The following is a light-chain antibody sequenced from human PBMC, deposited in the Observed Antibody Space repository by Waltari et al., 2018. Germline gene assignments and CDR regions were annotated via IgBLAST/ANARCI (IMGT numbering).Light chain of an antibody. CDR3: SSYTSSSTPWV. Sequence: QSALTQPASVSGSPGQSITISCTGTSSDVGGYNYASWYQQHPGKAPKLMIYDVSKRPSGVSNRFSGSNSGNTASLTISGLQAEDEADYYCSSYTSSSTPWVFGGGTKLTVL. J-gene: IGLJ3*02. V-gene: IGLV2-14*01. CDR1: SSDVGGYNY. CDR2: DVS.